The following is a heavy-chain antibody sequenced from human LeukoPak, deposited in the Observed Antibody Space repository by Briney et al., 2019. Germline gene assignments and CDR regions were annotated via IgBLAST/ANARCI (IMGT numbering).Heavy chain of an antibody. D-gene: IGHD2-2*01. V-gene: IGHV3-33*08. CDR2: IWYDGSNK. CDR3: ARKDIVVVPAAGGYYGMDV. CDR1: GFTFSSYA. J-gene: IGHJ6*02. Sequence: PGGSLRLSCAASGFTFSSYAMSWVRQAPGKGLEWVAVIWYDGSNKYYADSVKGRFTISRDNSKNTLYLQMNSLRAEDTAVYYCARKDIVVVPAAGGYYGMDVWGQGTTVTVSS.